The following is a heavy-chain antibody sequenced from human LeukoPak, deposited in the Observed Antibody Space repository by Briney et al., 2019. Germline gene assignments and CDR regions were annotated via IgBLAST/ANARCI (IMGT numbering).Heavy chain of an antibody. CDR3: AREMWRGFVDY. Sequence: GGSLRLSCGASGFTFSDYYMSWIRQAPGKELEWVSYISSSGSTIYYADSVKGRFTISRDNAKNSLYLQMNSLRAEDTAVYYCAREMWRGFVDYWGQGTLVTVSS. V-gene: IGHV3-11*01. D-gene: IGHD3-3*01. J-gene: IGHJ4*02. CDR1: GFTFSDYY. CDR2: ISSSGSTI.